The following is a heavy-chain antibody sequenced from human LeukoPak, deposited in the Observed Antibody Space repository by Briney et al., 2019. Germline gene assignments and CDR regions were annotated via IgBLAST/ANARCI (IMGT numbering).Heavy chain of an antibody. CDR3: ASVMVREGFDY. V-gene: IGHV3-30*04. CDR2: ISYDGSNK. D-gene: IGHD3-10*01. CDR1: GFTFSSYA. Sequence: GGSLRLSCAASGFTFSSYAMHWVRQAPGKGLEWVAVISYDGSNKYYADSVKGRFTISRDNSKNTLYLQMNSLRAEDTAVYYCASVMVREGFDYWGQGTLVTVSS. J-gene: IGHJ4*02.